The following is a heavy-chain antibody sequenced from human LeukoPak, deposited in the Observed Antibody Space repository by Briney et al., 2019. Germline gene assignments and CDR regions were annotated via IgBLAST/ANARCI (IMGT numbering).Heavy chain of an antibody. J-gene: IGHJ3*02. CDR3: TTDVPLFYGDGAYT. CDR1: GFTFSQAW. Sequence: GGSLRLSCAASGFTFSQAWMTWVRQAPGKGLEWIGRVKSKTDGETTDYAAPVKGRFTISRDDSKNTLYLQMNSLKTEDTAVYYCTTDVPLFYGDGAYTWGQGTMVTVSS. CDR2: VKSKTDGETT. D-gene: IGHD4-17*01. V-gene: IGHV3-15*01.